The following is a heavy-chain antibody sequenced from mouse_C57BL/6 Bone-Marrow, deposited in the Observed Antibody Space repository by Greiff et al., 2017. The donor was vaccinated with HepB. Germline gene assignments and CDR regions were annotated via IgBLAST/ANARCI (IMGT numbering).Heavy chain of an antibody. D-gene: IGHD2-10*01. Sequence: EVQLQQSGPELVKPGASVKISCKASGYTFTDYYMNWVKQSHGKSLEWIGDINPNNGGTSYNQKFKGKATLTVDKSSSTAYMELRSLTSEDSAVYYCARRAYSPWYFDVWGTGTTVTVSS. CDR3: ARRAYSPWYFDV. CDR2: INPNNGGT. CDR1: GYTFTDYY. J-gene: IGHJ1*03. V-gene: IGHV1-26*01.